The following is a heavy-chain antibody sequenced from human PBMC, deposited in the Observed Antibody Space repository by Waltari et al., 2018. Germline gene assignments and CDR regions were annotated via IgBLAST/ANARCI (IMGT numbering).Heavy chain of an antibody. CDR1: GYTFTGHY. D-gene: IGHD1-26*01. CDR2: INPNSGGT. CDR3: ARVLRVGATTGYFQH. Sequence: QVQLVQSGAEVKKPGASVKVSCKASGYTFTGHYMHWVRLAPGQGLVWMGWINPNSGGTNYAQKFQGRVTMTRDTSISTAYMELSRLRSDDTAVYYCARVLRVGATTGYFQHWGQGTLVTVSS. V-gene: IGHV1-2*02. J-gene: IGHJ1*01.